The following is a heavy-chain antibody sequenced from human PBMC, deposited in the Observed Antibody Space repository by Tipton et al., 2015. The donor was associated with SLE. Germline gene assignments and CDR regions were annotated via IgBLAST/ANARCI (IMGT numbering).Heavy chain of an antibody. CDR3: ARERGDYYYMDV. V-gene: IGHV4-31*03. CDR2: IYYTGNI. CDR1: GGTMESAGYS. J-gene: IGHJ6*03. Sequence: TLSLTCSVSGGTMESAGYSWTWIRHFPGKGMEWIAYIYYTGNIYYNPSLKSRVSMSVDTSENQFSLKLSSVTAADTAVYCCARERGDYYYMDVWGKGTTVTVSS.